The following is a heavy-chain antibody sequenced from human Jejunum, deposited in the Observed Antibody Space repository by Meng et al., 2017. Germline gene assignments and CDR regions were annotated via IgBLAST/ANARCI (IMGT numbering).Heavy chain of an antibody. CDR1: GFSLSTSGVG. Sequence: QITLQGSGPTLVNPTQTLTLTCTFSGFSLSTSGVGVGWIRQPPGKALECLALIYWDDDKRYNPSLKNRLTITKDTSRNQVVLTMTNMDPVDTATYYCAHRLAYSSNYNVGWFDPWGQGTLVTVSS. V-gene: IGHV2-5*02. J-gene: IGHJ5*02. CDR2: IYWDDDK. CDR3: AHRLAYSSNYNVGWFDP. D-gene: IGHD4-11*01.